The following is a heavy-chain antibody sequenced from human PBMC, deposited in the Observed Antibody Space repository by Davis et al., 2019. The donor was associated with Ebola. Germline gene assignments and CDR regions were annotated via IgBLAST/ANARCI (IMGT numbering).Heavy chain of an antibody. CDR2: IYHSGTT. V-gene: IGHV4-4*02. J-gene: IGHJ4*02. CDR1: GGSISSNNW. D-gene: IGHD2-15*01. Sequence: SETLSLTCGVSGGSISSNNWWSWVRQPPGKGLEWIGEIYHSGTTNYNPSLKSRVTISVDKSKNQFSLKLSSVTAADTAVYYCARRVVVAATRIDYWGQGTLVTVSS. CDR3: ARRVVVAATRIDY.